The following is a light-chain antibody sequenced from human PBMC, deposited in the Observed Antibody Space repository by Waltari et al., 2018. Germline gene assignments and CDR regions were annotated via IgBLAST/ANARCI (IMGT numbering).Light chain of an antibody. CDR1: SSNIGAGYD. CDR2: GKR. J-gene: IGLJ1*01. V-gene: IGLV1-40*01. Sequence: QSVLTQPPSVSGAPGQRVTISCTGSSSNIGAGYDVHWYQQLPGTAPNHLVYGKRSRPSGVPSRFSGSKSGTSASLAITGLQAEDEADYYCQSYDSSLSGYVFGTGTKVTVL. CDR3: QSYDSSLSGYV.